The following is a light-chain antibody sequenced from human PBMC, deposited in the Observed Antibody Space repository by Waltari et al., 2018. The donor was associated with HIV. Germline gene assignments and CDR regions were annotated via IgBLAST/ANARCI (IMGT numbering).Light chain of an antibody. J-gene: IGLJ3*02. CDR2: EDS. Sequence: SYEPTQPLSVSVSPGHTARITCSADASPKTYAYWYQQKSGQAPVLVIYEDSKRPSGIPERFSGSSSGTMATLTISGAQVEDEADYYCYSTDSSDWVFGGGTKLTVL. V-gene: IGLV3-10*01. CDR1: ASPKTY. CDR3: YSTDSSDWV.